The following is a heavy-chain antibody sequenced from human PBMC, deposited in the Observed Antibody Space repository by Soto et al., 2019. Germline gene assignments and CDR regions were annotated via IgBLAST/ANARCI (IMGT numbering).Heavy chain of an antibody. V-gene: IGHV4-38-2*01. CDR3: ARALYCSGGSCYPLRGMDV. Sequence: SETLCITCAFSVYSISSGYYWVWVRQPPVKGLEWIGTIYHSGSTYYNPSLKSRVTISVDTSKNQFSLKLNSVTAADTSVYYCARALYCSGGSCYPLRGMDVWGLGTTVTVSS. CDR2: IYHSGST. CDR1: VYSISSGYY. D-gene: IGHD2-15*01. J-gene: IGHJ6*01.